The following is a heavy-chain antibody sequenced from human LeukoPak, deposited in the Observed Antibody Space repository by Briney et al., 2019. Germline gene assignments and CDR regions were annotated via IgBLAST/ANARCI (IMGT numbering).Heavy chain of an antibody. V-gene: IGHV3-23*01. CDR3: AKGRGDFWSGSPTNY. CDR2: ISGSGGST. J-gene: IGHJ4*02. D-gene: IGHD3-3*01. Sequence: SGGSLILSCAASGLTFSSYAMGWVRQAPGKGLEWVSAISGSGGSTYYADSVKGRFTISRDNSKNTLYLQMNSLRAEDTAVYYCAKGRGDFWSGSPTNYWGQGTLVTVSS. CDR1: GLTFSSYA.